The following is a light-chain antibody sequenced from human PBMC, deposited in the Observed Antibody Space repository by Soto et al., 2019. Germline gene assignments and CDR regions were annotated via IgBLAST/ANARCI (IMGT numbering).Light chain of an antibody. CDR2: EVT. J-gene: IGLJ3*02. V-gene: IGLV2-8*01. Sequence: QSALTHPPSASGSPGQSLTISCTGTSSDVGFYNFVSWYQQRPGKAPKLVIYEVTKRPSGVPDCFSGSKSGSTASLTVSGLQADDEADYYCCSYAGSQTWVFGGGTKLTVL. CDR1: SSDVGFYNF. CDR3: CSYAGSQTWV.